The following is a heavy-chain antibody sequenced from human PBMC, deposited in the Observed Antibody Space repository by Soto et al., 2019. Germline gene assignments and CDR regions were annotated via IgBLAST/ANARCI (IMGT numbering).Heavy chain of an antibody. CDR3: ARAPRDLYCSGGSCYSVWFDP. CDR2: IYYSGST. CDR1: GGSISSYY. J-gene: IGHJ5*02. D-gene: IGHD2-15*01. Sequence: SETLSLTCTVSGGSISSYYWSWIRQPPGKGLEWIGYIYYSGSTNYNPSLKSRVTISVDTSKNQFSLKLSSVTAADTAVYYCARAPRDLYCSGGSCYSVWFDPWGQGTLVTVSS. V-gene: IGHV4-59*01.